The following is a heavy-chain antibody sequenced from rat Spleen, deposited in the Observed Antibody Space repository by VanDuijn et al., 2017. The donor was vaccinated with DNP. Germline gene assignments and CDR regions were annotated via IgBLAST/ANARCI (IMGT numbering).Heavy chain of an antibody. Sequence: EVQLVESGGDPVQPGRSLTLSCVVSGFTFNNDWMTWVRQVPGKGLEWVASITTGGDITYYPDSVKGRFTVSRDHAKNTLYLRLDSLRSEDTATDYCASWYFDFWGPGTMVTVSS. CDR3: ASWYFDF. J-gene: IGHJ1*01. V-gene: IGHV5-31*01. CDR1: GFTFNNDW. CDR2: ITTGGDIT.